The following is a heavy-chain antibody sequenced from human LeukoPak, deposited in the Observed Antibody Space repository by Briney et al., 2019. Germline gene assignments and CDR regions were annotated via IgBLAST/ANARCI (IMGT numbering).Heavy chain of an antibody. J-gene: IGHJ4*02. CDR2: INPTGGST. Sequence: ASVKVSCKASGYTFTSYYMHWVRQAPGQGLEWMGLINPTGGSTGYAQKFQGRVTITRNTSISTAYMELSSLRSEDTAVYYCARGRRYVIDYWGQGTLVTVSS. CDR3: ARGRRYVIDY. CDR1: GYTFTSYY. D-gene: IGHD2-15*01. V-gene: IGHV1-46*01.